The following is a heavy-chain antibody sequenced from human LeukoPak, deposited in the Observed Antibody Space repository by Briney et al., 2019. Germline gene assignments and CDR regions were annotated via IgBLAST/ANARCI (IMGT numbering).Heavy chain of an antibody. D-gene: IGHD3-3*01. Sequence: GASVKVSCKASGYTFTGYYMHWVRQAPGQGLEWMGWINPNSGGTNYAQKFQGRVTMTRDTSISTAYMELSRLRSDDTGVYYCARDLFGYDFWSGYSGYFDYWGQGTLVTVSS. V-gene: IGHV1-2*02. CDR1: GYTFTGYY. CDR3: ARDLFGYDFWSGYSGYFDY. J-gene: IGHJ4*02. CDR2: INPNSGGT.